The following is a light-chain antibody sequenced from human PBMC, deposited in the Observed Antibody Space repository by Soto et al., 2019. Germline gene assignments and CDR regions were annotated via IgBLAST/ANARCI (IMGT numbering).Light chain of an antibody. CDR2: GAT. CDR1: QSISSN. CDR3: QQYETWPPLT. J-gene: IGKJ4*01. V-gene: IGKV3-15*01. Sequence: EIVMTQAPATLSVFPGERATLSCRASQSISSNLAWYQHKPGQAPRLIIYGATTRAPAIPARFSGSGSGTEFTLTISSLQSEDFAVYYCQQYETWPPLTFGGGTNVEIK.